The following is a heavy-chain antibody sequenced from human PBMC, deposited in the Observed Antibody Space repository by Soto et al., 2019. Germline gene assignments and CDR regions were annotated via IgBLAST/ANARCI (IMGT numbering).Heavy chain of an antibody. CDR2: TYQSGSA. Sequence: KASETLSLTCTVSGGSISSGGYSWTWIRQSPGKGLEWIGYTYQSGSAYYNPSLKSRVTISVDRSKNQFSLNLTSVTAADTAVYYCAKVDHRGYFSVLTDFWGQGILVTVSS. D-gene: IGHD3-10*02. CDR1: GGSISSGGYS. J-gene: IGHJ4*02. V-gene: IGHV4-30-2*06. CDR3: AKVDHRGYFSVLTDF.